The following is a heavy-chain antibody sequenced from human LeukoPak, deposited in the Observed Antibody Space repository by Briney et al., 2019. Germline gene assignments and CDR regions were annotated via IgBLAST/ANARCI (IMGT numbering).Heavy chain of an antibody. D-gene: IGHD3-3*01. J-gene: IGHJ5*02. CDR2: IKQDGSEK. CDR3: ARDLELTIFGVVITRWFDP. Sequence: PGGSLRLSCAASGFTFSSYWMSWDRQAPGKGLEWVANIKQDGSEKYYVDSVKGRFTISRDNAKNSLYLQMNSLRAEDTAVYYCARDLELTIFGVVITRWFDPWGQGTLVTVSS. CDR1: GFTFSSYW. V-gene: IGHV3-7*01.